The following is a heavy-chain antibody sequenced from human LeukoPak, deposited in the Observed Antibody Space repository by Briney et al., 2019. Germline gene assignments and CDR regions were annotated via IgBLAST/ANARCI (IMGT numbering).Heavy chain of an antibody. V-gene: IGHV3-30-3*01. CDR1: GFTFSHYA. D-gene: IGHD3-9*01. J-gene: IGHJ5*02. CDR2: ISYDGSKK. Sequence: GGSLRLSCAASGFTFSHYAMHWVRQAPGKGLEWVAFISYDGSKKYYADSVKGRFTISRDNSKNTLFLQINSLRPEDTAVYFCARESGRGGYDIGLWGQGTLVTVSS. CDR3: ARESGRGGYDIGL.